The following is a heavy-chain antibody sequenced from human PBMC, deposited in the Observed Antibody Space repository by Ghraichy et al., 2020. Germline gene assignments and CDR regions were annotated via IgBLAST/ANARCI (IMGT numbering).Heavy chain of an antibody. CDR3: ARAPRDYYGSGSYRPYYFDY. J-gene: IGHJ4*02. D-gene: IGHD3-10*01. V-gene: IGHV1-69*13. CDR2: IIPIFGTA. Sequence: SVKVSCKASGGTFSSYAISWVRQAPGQGLEWMGGIIPIFGTANYAQKFQGRVTITADESTSTAYMELSSLRSEDTAVYYCARAPRDYYGSGSYRPYYFDYWGQGTLVTVSS. CDR1: GGTFSSYA.